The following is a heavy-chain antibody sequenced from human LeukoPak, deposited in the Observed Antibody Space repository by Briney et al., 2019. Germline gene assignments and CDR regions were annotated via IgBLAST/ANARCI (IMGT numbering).Heavy chain of an antibody. V-gene: IGHV4-34*01. CDR3: ARGQLHGDYSNY. Sequence: SETLSLTCAVSGGSFSGYYWSWIRQPPGKGLEWIGEINHSGRTNYNPSLKSRVTISVDTSKNQFSLKLSSVTAADTAVYYCARGQLHGDYSNYWGQGTLVTVSS. CDR1: GGSFSGYY. J-gene: IGHJ4*02. CDR2: INHSGRT. D-gene: IGHD4-17*01.